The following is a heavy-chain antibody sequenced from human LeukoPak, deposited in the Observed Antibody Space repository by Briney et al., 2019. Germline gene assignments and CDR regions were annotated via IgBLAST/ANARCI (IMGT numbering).Heavy chain of an antibody. CDR2: IYYSGST. Sequence: SETLSLTCTVSGGSISSYYWSWIRQPPGKGLEWIGYIYYSGSTNYNPSLKSRVTISVDTSKNQFSLKLSSVTAADTAVYYCARRGYYYDSSGYRWYYFDYWGQGTLVTVSS. V-gene: IGHV4-59*12. D-gene: IGHD3-22*01. CDR3: ARRGYYYDSSGYRWYYFDY. CDR1: GGSISSYY. J-gene: IGHJ4*02.